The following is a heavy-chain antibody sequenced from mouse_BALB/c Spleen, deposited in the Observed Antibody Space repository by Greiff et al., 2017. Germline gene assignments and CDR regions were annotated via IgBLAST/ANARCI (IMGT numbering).Heavy chain of an antibody. V-gene: IGHV1-15*01. CDR2: IHPGSGGT. D-gene: IGHD2-14*01. CDR3: TTDERYEGARDY. CDR1: GYPFTDYE. Sequence: VPLQQSGAELVRPGASVTLSCKAFGYPFTDYEMHLLKQTPVHGLEWIVAIHPGSGGTAYNQKFKGKATLTADKSSSTAYMELSSLTSEDSAVYYCTTDERYEGARDYWGQGTSVTVAA. J-gene: IGHJ4*01.